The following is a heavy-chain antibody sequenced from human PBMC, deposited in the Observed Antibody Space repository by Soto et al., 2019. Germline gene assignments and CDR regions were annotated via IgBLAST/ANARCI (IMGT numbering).Heavy chain of an antibody. CDR1: GFTFSSYA. V-gene: IGHV3-23*01. D-gene: IGHD2-15*01. Sequence: SLRLSCAASGFTFSSYAMGWGRQGPGKGLEWVAVVSIGGSTHYADSVRGRFTISRDNSKNTLSLQMNSLTAEDTAVYFCAKRRGAGGHFDYWGQGALVTVSS. CDR3: AKRRGAGGHFDY. J-gene: IGHJ4*02. CDR2: VSIGGST.